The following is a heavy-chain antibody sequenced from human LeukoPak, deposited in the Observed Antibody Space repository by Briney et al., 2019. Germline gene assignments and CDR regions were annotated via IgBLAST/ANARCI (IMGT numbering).Heavy chain of an antibody. D-gene: IGHD6-6*01. CDR2: MNPDSGNT. V-gene: IGHV1-8*01. CDR3: ARGTYIAARLYYFDY. Sequence: ASVKVSRKASGYTFTSYDINWVRQTTGQGLEWMGWMNPDSGNTGYAQKFQGRVTMTRNTSISTAYMELSSLRSEDTAVYYCARGTYIAARLYYFDYWGQGTLVTVSS. J-gene: IGHJ4*02. CDR1: GYTFTSYD.